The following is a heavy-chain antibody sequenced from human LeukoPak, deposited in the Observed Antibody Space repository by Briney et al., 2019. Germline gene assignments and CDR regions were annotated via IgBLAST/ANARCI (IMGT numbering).Heavy chain of an antibody. CDR2: IDSLGTTI. CDR1: GFSLSDYY. V-gene: IGHV3-11*01. J-gene: IGHJ3*02. Sequence: GSLRLSCAASGFSLSDYYMSWIRQAPGKGLEWVAYIDSLGTTIYYADSVKGRFTISRDSTKNSLYLQMNSLRVEDTAGYYCARKVAFDIWGQGTMVTVSS. CDR3: ARKVAFDI.